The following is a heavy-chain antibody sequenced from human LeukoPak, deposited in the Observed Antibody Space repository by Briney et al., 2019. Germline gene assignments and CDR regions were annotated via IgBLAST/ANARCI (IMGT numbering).Heavy chain of an antibody. J-gene: IGHJ6*03. CDR1: GGSISSSSYY. CDR2: IYYSGNT. V-gene: IGHV4-39*02. D-gene: IGHD2-2*01. Sequence: SETLSLTCTVSGGSISSSSYYWGWIRQPPGKGLEWIGSIYYSGNTYYNPSLKSRVTISVDTSKNHFSLKLSSVTAADTAVYYCARRCSSTSCYSYAFYMDVWGKGTTVTVSS. CDR3: ARRCSSTSCYSYAFYMDV.